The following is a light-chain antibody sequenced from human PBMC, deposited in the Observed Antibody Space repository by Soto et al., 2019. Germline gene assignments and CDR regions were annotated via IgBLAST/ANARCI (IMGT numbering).Light chain of an antibody. CDR3: QQYNTYWT. CDR2: DAS. J-gene: IGKJ1*01. Sequence: DIQMTHPLPTLFASVEARAPTISGAGQGIGSWLAWYRQKPGKAPKLLIYDASSLESGVPSRFSGSGSGTEFTLTISSLQPDDFATYSCQQYNTYWTFGQGTKVEIK. V-gene: IGKV1-5*02. CDR1: QGIGSW.